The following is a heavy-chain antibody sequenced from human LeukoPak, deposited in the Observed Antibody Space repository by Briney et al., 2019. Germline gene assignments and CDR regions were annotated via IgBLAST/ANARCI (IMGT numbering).Heavy chain of an antibody. CDR2: IYYSGST. Sequence: SATLSLTCTVSGGSVSSGSYYWSWIRQPPGKGLEWIGYIYYSGSTNYHPSLKSRVTISVDTSKNQFSLKLSSVTAADTAVYYCARVDYGVFDYWGQGTLVTVSS. V-gene: IGHV4-61*01. J-gene: IGHJ4*02. D-gene: IGHD4-17*01. CDR1: GGSVSSGSYY. CDR3: ARVDYGVFDY.